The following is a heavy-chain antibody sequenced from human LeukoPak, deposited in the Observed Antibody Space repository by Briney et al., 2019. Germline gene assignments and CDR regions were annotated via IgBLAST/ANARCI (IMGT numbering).Heavy chain of an antibody. V-gene: IGHV3-23*01. D-gene: IGHD3-22*01. J-gene: IGHJ4*02. CDR3: AKRGVVIRVILVAFHKEAYYFDS. CDR1: GITLSNYG. CDR2: ISDSGGRT. Sequence: PGGPLRLSCAVSGITLSNYGMSWVRQAPGKGLEWVAGISDSGGRTNYADSVKGRFTISRDNPKNTLYLQMNSLGAEDTAVYFCAKRGVVIRVILVAFHKEAYYFDSWGQGALVTVSS.